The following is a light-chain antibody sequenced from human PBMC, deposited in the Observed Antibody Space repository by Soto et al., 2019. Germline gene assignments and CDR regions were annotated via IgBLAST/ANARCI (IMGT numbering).Light chain of an antibody. Sequence: EIVMTQSPATLSASPGERATLSCRASQSVSSKSAWFQQKPGQAPSLLIYAVSTMHTGVPVRFSGSGSGTDFTLTINSLQSEDFAVYYCQQYYTTPLTFGGGTKVDIK. V-gene: IGKV3-15*01. CDR2: AVS. J-gene: IGKJ4*01. CDR3: QQYYTTPLT. CDR1: QSVSSK.